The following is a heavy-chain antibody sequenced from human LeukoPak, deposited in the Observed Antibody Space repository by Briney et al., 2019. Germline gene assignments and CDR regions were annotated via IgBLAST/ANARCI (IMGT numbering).Heavy chain of an antibody. J-gene: IGHJ4*02. CDR3: ARGGYYYDSSGPYYFDY. Sequence: SETLSLTCTVSGGSVSSYYWSWIRQPPGKGLEWIGYIYYSGGTSYNPSLNSRVTISVGTSKNHLSLRLSSVTAADTAVYYCARGGYYYDSSGPYYFDYWGQGTLVTVSS. D-gene: IGHD3-22*01. V-gene: IGHV4-59*02. CDR2: IYYSGGT. CDR1: GGSVSSYY.